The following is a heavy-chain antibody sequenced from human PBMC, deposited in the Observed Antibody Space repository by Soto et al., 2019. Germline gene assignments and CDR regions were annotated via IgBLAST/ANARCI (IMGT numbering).Heavy chain of an antibody. CDR2: ISDDGTFK. V-gene: IGHV3-30*18. D-gene: IGHD6-13*01. Sequence: QRQLVDSGGGVVQPGRSLRLSCEASGFSFSSYGMHWVRQAPGKGLEWVAVISDDGTFKDYADSVKGRFTISRVNSENTLFLQMNSLGPNDTAVYYCAKDYGPKAPYPYSNTHTDFWGLGTRVTVSS. J-gene: IGHJ4*02. CDR1: GFSFSSYG. CDR3: AKDYGPKAPYPYSNTHTDF.